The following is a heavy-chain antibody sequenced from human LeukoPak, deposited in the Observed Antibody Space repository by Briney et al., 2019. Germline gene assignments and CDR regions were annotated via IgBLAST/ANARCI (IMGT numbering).Heavy chain of an antibody. D-gene: IGHD3-22*01. V-gene: IGHV1-2*04. Sequence: ASVKVSCKASGYTFTGYYMHWVRQAPGQGLEWMGWINPNSGGTNYAQKFQGWVTMTRDTSISTAYMEPSRLRSDDTAVYYCARADRSYYDSSGYYGYYFDYWGQGTLVTVSS. CDR3: ARADRSYYDSSGYYGYYFDY. J-gene: IGHJ4*02. CDR1: GYTFTGYY. CDR2: INPNSGGT.